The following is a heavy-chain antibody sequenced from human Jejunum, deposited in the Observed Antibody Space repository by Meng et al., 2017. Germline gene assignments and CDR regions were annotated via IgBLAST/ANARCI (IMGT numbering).Heavy chain of an antibody. Sequence: GPGLAKPSETXXLSCAVSGXXXESNNWWTWIRQPPGQGLEWIGEVYHSGSTHYNPSLQSRVTISIDNSKNRFSLSLNSVTAADTAIYYCARADYVRYFDLWGRGTLXTVSS. CDR3: ARADYVRYFDL. J-gene: IGHJ2*01. CDR2: VYHSGST. CDR1: GXXXESNNW. D-gene: IGHD3-10*02. V-gene: IGHV4-4*02.